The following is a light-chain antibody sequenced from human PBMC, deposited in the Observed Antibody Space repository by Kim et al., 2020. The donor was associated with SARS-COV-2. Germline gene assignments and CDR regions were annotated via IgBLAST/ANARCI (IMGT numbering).Light chain of an antibody. V-gene: IGLV3-19*01. CDR2: GKN. CDR3: NSRDSNDNVV. Sequence: VALGQTVRITCQGDSLRSYYATWYQQKPGQAPRLVIYGKNNRPSGIPDRFSGSSSGNTASLTITGTQAGDEADYYCNSRDSNDNVVFGGGTQLTV. J-gene: IGLJ2*01. CDR1: SLRSYY.